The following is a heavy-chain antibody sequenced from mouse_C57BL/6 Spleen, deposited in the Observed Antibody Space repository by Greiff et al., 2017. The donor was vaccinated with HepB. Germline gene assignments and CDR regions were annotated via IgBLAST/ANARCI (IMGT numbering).Heavy chain of an antibody. D-gene: IGHD1-2*01. V-gene: IGHV1-52*01. J-gene: IGHJ1*03. CDR2: IDPSDSET. CDR1: GYTFTSYW. CDR3: ATGTTAYWYFDV. Sequence: LQQPGAELVRPGSSVKLSCKASGYTFTSYWMHWVKQRPIQGLEWIGNIDPSDSETHYNQKFKDKATLTVDKSSSTAYMQLSSLTSEDSAVYYCATGTTAYWYFDVWGTGTTVTVSS.